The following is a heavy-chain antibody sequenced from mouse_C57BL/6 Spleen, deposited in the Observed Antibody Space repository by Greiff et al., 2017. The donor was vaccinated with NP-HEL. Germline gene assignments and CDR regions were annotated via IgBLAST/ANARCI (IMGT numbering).Heavy chain of an antibody. D-gene: IGHD1-1*01. CDR1: GFTFSDYY. CDR3: ARAYYYGSSYDFDY. J-gene: IGHJ2*01. V-gene: IGHV5-16*01. CDR2: INYDGSST. Sequence: DVKLVESEGGLVQPGSSMKLSCTASGFTFSDYYMAWVRQVPEKGLEWVANINYDGSSTYYLDSLKSRFIISRDNAKNILYLQMSSLKSEDTATYYCARAYYYGSSYDFDYWGQGTTLTVSS.